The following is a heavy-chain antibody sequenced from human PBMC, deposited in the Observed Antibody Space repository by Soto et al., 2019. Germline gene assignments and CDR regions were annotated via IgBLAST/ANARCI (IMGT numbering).Heavy chain of an antibody. D-gene: IGHD6-13*01. CDR3: ARLAGRAAAGAYYYYGMDV. Sequence: GGSLRLSCAASGFTFSSYAMNWVRQAPGKGLEWVAVISYDGSNKYYADSVKGRFTISRDNSKNTLYLQMNSLRAEDAAVYYCARLAGRAAAGAYYYYGMDVWGQGTTVTVSS. CDR1: GFTFSSYA. CDR2: ISYDGSNK. V-gene: IGHV3-30-3*01. J-gene: IGHJ6*02.